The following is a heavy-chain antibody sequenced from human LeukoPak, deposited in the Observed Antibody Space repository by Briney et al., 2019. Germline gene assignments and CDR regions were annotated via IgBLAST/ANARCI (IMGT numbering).Heavy chain of an antibody. V-gene: IGHV3-48*01. J-gene: IGHJ4*02. D-gene: IGHD3-10*01. CDR3: ARDQYYYGSGSYLDY. CDR1: GFTFSSYS. CDR2: ISGSSSTI. Sequence: GGSLRLSCAASGFTFSSYSMNWVRQAPGKGLEWVSYISGSSSTIYYADSVKGRFTISRDNAKNSLYLQMNSLRAEDTAVYYCARDQYYYGSGSYLDYWGQGTLVTVSS.